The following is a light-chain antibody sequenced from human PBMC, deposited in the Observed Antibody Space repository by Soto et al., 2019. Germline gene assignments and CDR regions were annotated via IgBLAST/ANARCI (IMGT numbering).Light chain of an antibody. V-gene: IGLV1-51*01. CDR3: GTWDDSLSVVV. Sequence: SVLTQPPSVSAAPGQKVTISCSGSSSNIGNNPLSWYQQVPGAAPKLLIYDSNKRPSGIPDRFSGSKSGTSATLGITGLQTGDEADYYCGTWDDSLSVVVFGGGTKLTVL. CDR2: DSN. CDR1: SSNIGNNP. J-gene: IGLJ2*01.